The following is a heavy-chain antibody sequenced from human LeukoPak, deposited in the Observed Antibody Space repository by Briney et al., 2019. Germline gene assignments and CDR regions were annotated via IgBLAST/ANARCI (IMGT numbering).Heavy chain of an antibody. CDR2: ISYDGSNK. D-gene: IGHD3-22*01. Sequence: GGSLRLSCAASGFTFSSYGMHWVRQAPGKGLEWVAVISYDGSNKYYADSVKGRFTISRDNSKNTLYLQMNSLRAEDTAVYYCASAYYYDSSGYWYWGQGTLVTVSS. CDR1: GFTFSSYG. J-gene: IGHJ4*02. V-gene: IGHV3-30*03. CDR3: ASAYYYDSSGYWY.